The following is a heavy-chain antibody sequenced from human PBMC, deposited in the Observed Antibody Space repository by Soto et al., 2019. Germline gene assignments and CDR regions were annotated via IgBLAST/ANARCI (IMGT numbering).Heavy chain of an antibody. D-gene: IGHD3-10*01. J-gene: IGHJ3*02. Sequence: PGGSLRLSCAASGFTFSSYGMHWVRQAPGKGLEWVAVISYDGSNKYYADSVKGRFTISRDNSKNTLYLQMNSLRAEDTAVYYCAKHMGSGLFMDAFDSWGEGTMFTVSS. CDR1: GFTFSSYG. CDR3: AKHMGSGLFMDAFDS. V-gene: IGHV3-30*18. CDR2: ISYDGSNK.